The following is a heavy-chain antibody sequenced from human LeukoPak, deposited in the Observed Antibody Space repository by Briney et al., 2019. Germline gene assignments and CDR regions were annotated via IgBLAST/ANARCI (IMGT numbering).Heavy chain of an antibody. D-gene: IGHD4-17*01. V-gene: IGHV3-7*02. J-gene: IGHJ4*02. CDR2: LGQDGREQ. Sequence: GGSLRLSCEASGFNFRSMWMSWVRQAPGKRPEWVANLGQDGREQYFADSVKGRFSISRDNAKNSLYLQMNSLRAEDTAVYYCARAGGTTVTTYYFDYWGQGTLVTVSS. CDR1: GFNFRSMW. CDR3: ARAGGTTVTTYYFDY.